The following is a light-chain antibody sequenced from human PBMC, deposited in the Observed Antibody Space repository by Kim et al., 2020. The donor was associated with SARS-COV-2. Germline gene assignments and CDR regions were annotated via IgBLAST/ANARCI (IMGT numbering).Light chain of an antibody. V-gene: IGLV2-14*03. J-gene: IGLJ2*01. CDR3: SSYTSSSTVV. Sequence: GKSITISCTGTSSDVGGYNYVSWYQPHPGKAPKLMIDDVSNRPSGVSNRFSGSKSGNTASLTISGLQAEDEADYYCSSYTSSSTVVFGGGTQLTVL. CDR1: SSDVGGYNY. CDR2: DVS.